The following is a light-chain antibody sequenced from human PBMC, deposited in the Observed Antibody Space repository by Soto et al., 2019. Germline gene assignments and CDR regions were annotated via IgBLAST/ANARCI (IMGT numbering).Light chain of an antibody. V-gene: IGKV1-39*01. CDR1: QSLSSR. CDR3: QQSFSPPYT. Sequence: IQMTQSPSCLSASVGDRVTITCRASQSLSSRLTWYQQKPGEAPKLLIYETSSLHSGVPSRFSGSGSETDFTLTINSLQPEDFATYYCQQSFSPPYTFGQGTKLEIK. CDR2: ETS. J-gene: IGKJ2*01.